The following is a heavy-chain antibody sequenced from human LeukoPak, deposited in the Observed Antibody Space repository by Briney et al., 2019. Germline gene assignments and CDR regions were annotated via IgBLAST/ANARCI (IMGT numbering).Heavy chain of an antibody. Sequence: GGSLRLSCAASGFTFSSYSMNWVRQAPGKGLECVSSISSSSSSIYYADSVKGRFTISRDDAKNSLYLQMNSLRAEDTAVYYCARTATDTGGFDYWGQGTLVTVSS. CDR3: ARTATDTGGFDY. CDR1: GFTFSSYS. J-gene: IGHJ4*02. V-gene: IGHV3-21*01. CDR2: ISSSSSSI. D-gene: IGHD6-13*01.